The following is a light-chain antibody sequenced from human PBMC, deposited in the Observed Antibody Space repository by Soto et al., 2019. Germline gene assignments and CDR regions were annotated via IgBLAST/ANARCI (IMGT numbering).Light chain of an antibody. CDR2: WAS. CDR3: QQYHSSPST. CDR1: QSVFYTSNNKNY. Sequence: DIVMTQSPDSLAVSLGERATINCKSSQSVFYTSNNKNYLAWYQQKPGQPPKLLIYWASTRESGVPDRFSGSGSGTDFTLTISSLQAEDVAVYVCQQYHSSPSTFGQGTKLEIK. V-gene: IGKV4-1*01. J-gene: IGKJ2*01.